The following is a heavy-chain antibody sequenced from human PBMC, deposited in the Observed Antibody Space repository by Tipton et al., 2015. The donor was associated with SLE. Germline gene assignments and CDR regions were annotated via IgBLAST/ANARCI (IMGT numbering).Heavy chain of an antibody. J-gene: IGHJ6*02. CDR3: AVAVVPAGMDV. D-gene: IGHD2-15*01. Sequence: TLSLTCTVSGGPISSYYWSWIRQPPGKGLEWIGYIYYSGSTNYNPSLKSRVTISVDTSKNQFSLKLSSVTAADTAVYYCAVAVVPAGMDVWGQGTTVTVS. V-gene: IGHV4-59*01. CDR1: GGPISSYY. CDR2: IYYSGST.